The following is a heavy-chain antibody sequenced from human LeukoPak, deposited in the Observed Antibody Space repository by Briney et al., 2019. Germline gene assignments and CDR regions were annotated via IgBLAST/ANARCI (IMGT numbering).Heavy chain of an antibody. CDR3: AKGYKGGTAAMPLDY. CDR1: GFTFSSYG. Sequence: GGSLRLSCAASGFTFSSYGMHWVRQSPGKGLEWVAVIWYDGSNKYYADSVKGRFTISRDNSKNTLYLQMNSLRAEDTAVYYCAKGYKGGTAAMPLDYWGQGTLVTVSS. J-gene: IGHJ4*02. V-gene: IGHV3-33*06. CDR2: IWYDGSNK. D-gene: IGHD2-2*01.